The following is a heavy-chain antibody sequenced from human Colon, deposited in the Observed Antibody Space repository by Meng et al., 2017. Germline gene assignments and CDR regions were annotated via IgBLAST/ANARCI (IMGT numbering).Heavy chain of an antibody. CDR1: GFTFSSYV. J-gene: IGHJ4*02. Sequence: GESLKISCAASGFTFSSYVMHWVRQAPGKGLEWVAVISYDGINKYYADSVKGRFIISRDNSKNTLDLQMNNLRGEYTAVYYCARSPEQQLMRVGQDHWGQGTLVTVSS. D-gene: IGHD6-13*01. CDR3: ARSPEQQLMRVGQDH. CDR2: ISYDGINK. V-gene: IGHV3-30*04.